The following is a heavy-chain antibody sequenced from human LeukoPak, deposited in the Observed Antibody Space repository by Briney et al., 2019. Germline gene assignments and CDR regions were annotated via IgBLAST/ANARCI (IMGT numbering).Heavy chain of an antibody. CDR1: GGSISSSSYC. D-gene: IGHD6-13*01. CDR2: ICFTGST. V-gene: IGHV4-39*01. CDR3: ARPPGIAAAWFNP. Sequence: SETLSLTCTVSGGSISSSSYCWGWIRQPPGKGLEWIGNICFTGSTYSNPSLKSRVTISVDTSKNQFFLKLSSVTAADTAVYYCARPPGIAAAWFNPWGQGTLVTVSS. J-gene: IGHJ5*02.